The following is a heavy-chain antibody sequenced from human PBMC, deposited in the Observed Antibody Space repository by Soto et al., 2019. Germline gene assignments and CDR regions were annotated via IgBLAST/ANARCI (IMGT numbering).Heavy chain of an antibody. CDR1: GGSISSSSYY. V-gene: IGHV4-39*01. CDR2: IYSTGST. Sequence: QSLTCTVSGGSISSSSYYWGWIRQPPGKGLEWIGSIYSTGSTYYNPSLKSRVTISADTSKNQFSLKLSSVTATATAVYYCASGVWSYYGCDYWGQAPLLTVST. J-gene: IGHJ4*02. D-gene: IGHD3-10*01. CDR3: ASGVWSYYGCDY.